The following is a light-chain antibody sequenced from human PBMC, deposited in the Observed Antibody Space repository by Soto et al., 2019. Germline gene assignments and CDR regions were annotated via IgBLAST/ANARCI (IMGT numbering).Light chain of an antibody. V-gene: IGKV3-20*01. Sequence: EVVLTQSPGTLSLSPGERATLSCRASQSVSNKYLAWYQQKPGQAPRLLIFGYSDRATGIPDRFSGSGSGTDFTLIISRLEPEDFAVYYCQQYGSSPPYTFGQGTKLEIK. J-gene: IGKJ2*01. CDR1: QSVSNKY. CDR2: GYS. CDR3: QQYGSSPPYT.